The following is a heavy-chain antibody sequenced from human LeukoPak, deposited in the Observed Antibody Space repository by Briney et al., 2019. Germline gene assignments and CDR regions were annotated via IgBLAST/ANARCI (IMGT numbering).Heavy chain of an antibody. V-gene: IGHV3-30-3*01. CDR3: ARVDTMIVVVSPFDV. CDR2: ISYDGSNK. D-gene: IGHD3-22*01. J-gene: IGHJ6*02. Sequence: GGSLRLSCAASGFTFSSYAMHWVRQAPGKGLEWVAVISYDGSNKYYADSVKGRFTISRDNSKNTLYLQMNSLRAVDTAVYYCARVDTMIVVVSPFDVWGQGTTVTVSS. CDR1: GFTFSSYA.